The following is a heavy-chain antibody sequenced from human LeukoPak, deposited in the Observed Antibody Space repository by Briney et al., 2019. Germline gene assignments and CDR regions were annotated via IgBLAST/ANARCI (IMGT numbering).Heavy chain of an antibody. D-gene: IGHD3-22*01. V-gene: IGHV3-21*01. Sequence: GGSLRLSCAASGFTFSSYSMNWVRQAPGKGLEWVSSISSSSSYIYYADSVKGRFTISRDNAKNSLYLQMNSLRAEDTAVYYCARTVTGNYYDSTFDYWGQGTLVTVSS. CDR1: GFTFSSYS. CDR3: ARTVTGNYYDSTFDY. CDR2: ISSSSSYI. J-gene: IGHJ4*02.